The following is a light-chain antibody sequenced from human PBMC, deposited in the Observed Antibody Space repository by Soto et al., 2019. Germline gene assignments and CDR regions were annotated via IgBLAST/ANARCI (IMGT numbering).Light chain of an antibody. CDR1: QSISND. J-gene: IGKJ2*01. CDR3: QRSYSTPPYT. V-gene: IGKV1-39*01. Sequence: DIQRTQSPSSLSASVGDRVTIACRASQSISNDLYWYQQKPGKAPKLLIYAASSLQGGVPSRFSGSGSGTDFTLTISSLQPEDFATYYCQRSYSTPPYTFGQGTKVDIK. CDR2: AAS.